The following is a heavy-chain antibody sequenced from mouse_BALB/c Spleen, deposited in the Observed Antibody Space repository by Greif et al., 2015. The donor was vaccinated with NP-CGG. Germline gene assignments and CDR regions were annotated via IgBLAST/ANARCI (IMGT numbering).Heavy chain of an antibody. V-gene: IGHV1S22*01. CDR1: GYTLTSYW. CDR2: IYPGSGST. Sequence: LQQSGSELVRPGASVKLSCKASGYTLTSYWMHWVKQRHGQGLEWIGNIYPGSGSTNYDEKSKSKGTLTVDTSSSTAYMHLSSLTSEDSAVYYCTRSSTMITTGFAYWGQGTLVTVSA. J-gene: IGHJ3*01. D-gene: IGHD2-4*01. CDR3: TRSSTMITTGFAY.